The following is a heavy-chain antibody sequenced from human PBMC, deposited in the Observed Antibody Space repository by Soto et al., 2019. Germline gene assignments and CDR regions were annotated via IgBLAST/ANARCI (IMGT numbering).Heavy chain of an antibody. J-gene: IGHJ5*02. CDR2: ISSSSSYI. CDR3: AREVYYDSSGYNGEGPLDP. D-gene: IGHD3-22*01. CDR1: GFTFSSYS. V-gene: IGHV3-21*01. Sequence: GSLRLSCASSGFTFSSYSMNWVRQAPGKGLEWVSSISSSSSYIYYADSVKGRFSISRDNAKNSLYLQMNSLRAEDTAVYYCAREVYYDSSGYNGEGPLDPWGQGTLVTVSS.